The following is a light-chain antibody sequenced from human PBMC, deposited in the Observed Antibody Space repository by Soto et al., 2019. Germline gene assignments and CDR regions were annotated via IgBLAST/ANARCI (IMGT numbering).Light chain of an antibody. CDR1: QGISSY. CDR3: QHIDSSPFT. J-gene: IGKJ3*01. Sequence: IQLTQSPSSLSSSLGDRVTLTCRASQGISSYLAWYQQKPGKAPKLLIYAASTLQSGVPSRFSGSGSETDFTLTISRVPTEDFANYYCQHIDSSPFTFGHGTKVDLK. V-gene: IGKV1-9*01. CDR2: AAS.